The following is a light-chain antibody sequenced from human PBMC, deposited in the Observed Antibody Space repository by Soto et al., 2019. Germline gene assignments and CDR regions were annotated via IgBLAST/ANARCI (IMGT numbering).Light chain of an antibody. CDR3: QQYNNWPYT. CDR1: QSVSSN. V-gene: IGKV3-15*01. J-gene: IGKJ2*01. Sequence: EIVMTQSPATLSVFPGERATLSCRASQSVSSNLVWYQQKPGQAPKLLIYNTFTRATGIPVRFSGSGSGTEFTLTISSRQSEDLAVYYCQQYNNWPYTFGQGTKLEI. CDR2: NTF.